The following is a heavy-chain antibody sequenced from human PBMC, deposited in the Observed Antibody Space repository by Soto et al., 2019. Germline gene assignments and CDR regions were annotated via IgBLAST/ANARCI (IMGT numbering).Heavy chain of an antibody. CDR2: VYYRGTT. V-gene: IGHV4-61*01. J-gene: IGHJ4*02. CDR1: GGSVSDKTYY. D-gene: IGHD4-17*01. CDR3: ARTTAVPNTLRARYFFDY. Sequence: QVQLQESGPGLLEPSETLSLTCSVSGGSVSDKTYYWIWIRQPPGKILEWIGSVYYRGTTNYNPTLKRRDTISVDLSKNRFSPRLRTVTTADTALYYCARTTAVPNTLRARYFFDYWGQGTLVNVSS.